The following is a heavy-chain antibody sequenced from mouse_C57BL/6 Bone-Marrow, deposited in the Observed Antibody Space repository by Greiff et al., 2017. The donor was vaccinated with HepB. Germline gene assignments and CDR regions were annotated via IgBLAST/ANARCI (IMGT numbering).Heavy chain of an antibody. J-gene: IGHJ2*01. CDR2: IRNKANGYTT. Sequence: VQLKESGGGLVQPGGSLSLSCAASGFTFTDYYMSWVRQPPGKALEWLGFIRNKANGYTTEYSASVKGRFTISRDNSQSILYLQMNALRAEDSATYYCARYLFPYYDYAFDYWGQGTTLTVSS. D-gene: IGHD2-4*01. CDR3: ARYLFPYYDYAFDY. CDR1: GFTFTDYY. V-gene: IGHV7-3*01.